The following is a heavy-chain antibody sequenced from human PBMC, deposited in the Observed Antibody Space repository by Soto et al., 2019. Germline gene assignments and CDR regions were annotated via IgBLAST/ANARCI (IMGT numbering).Heavy chain of an antibody. D-gene: IGHD3-10*02. Sequence: SEILSLTFTLLGSSINSHHWTWLRESGVKGLDLIGYIYNSGGTPYNPSFKSLVTILVDTSKYQFSLNLSSVTAGVMAVDYCAGEVLRSYRFDFWGQGTLVTVS. V-gene: IGHV4-59*11. CDR3: AGEVLRSYRFDF. CDR1: GSSINSHH. CDR2: IYNSGGT. J-gene: IGHJ4*02.